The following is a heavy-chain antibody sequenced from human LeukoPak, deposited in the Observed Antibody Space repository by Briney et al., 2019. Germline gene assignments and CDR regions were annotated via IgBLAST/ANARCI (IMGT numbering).Heavy chain of an antibody. CDR2: ISTSSSST. D-gene: IGHD4-23*01. CDR1: GFTFSDYN. V-gene: IGHV3-48*02. Sequence: GGSLRPSCAASGFTFSDYNMNWVRQAPGKGLEWVSYISTSSSSTYYTDSVKGRFTISRDNANNSLFLQMNSLRDEDTAVYYCARVGSRGTSGGDYWGQGTLVTVSS. CDR3: ARVGSRGTSGGDY. J-gene: IGHJ4*02.